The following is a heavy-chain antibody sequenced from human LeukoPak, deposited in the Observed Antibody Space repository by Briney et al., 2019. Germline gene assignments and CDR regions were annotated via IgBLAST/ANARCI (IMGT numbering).Heavy chain of an antibody. J-gene: IGHJ4*02. CDR1: GGSISSYY. CDR3: ARDPPPDSYGPIYDY. D-gene: IGHD5-18*01. CDR2: IYTSGST. Sequence: SETLSLTCTVSGGSISSYYWSWIRQPAGKGLEWIGRIYTSGSTNYNPSLKSRVTMSVDTSKNQFSLKLSSVTAADTAVYYCARDPPPDSYGPIYDYWGQGTLVTVSS. V-gene: IGHV4-4*07.